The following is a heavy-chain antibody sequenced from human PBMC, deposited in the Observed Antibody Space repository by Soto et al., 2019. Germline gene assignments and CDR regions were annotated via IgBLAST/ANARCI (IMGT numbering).Heavy chain of an antibody. CDR3: ARVGSSCHSGGCYYYYGLGV. CDR1: GDSVGNGPYY. Sequence: QVRLQESGPGLVKPSETLSLSCLVSGDSVGNGPYYWSWIRQSPGEGLEWIAYICYSGSTNVNPSLASRVNISIDMSKNQFFLELRSVTAADAAVYFCARVGSSCHSGGCYYYYGLGVWGQGTTVAISS. D-gene: IGHD1-26*01. V-gene: IGHV4-61*01. CDR2: ICYSGST. J-gene: IGHJ6*02.